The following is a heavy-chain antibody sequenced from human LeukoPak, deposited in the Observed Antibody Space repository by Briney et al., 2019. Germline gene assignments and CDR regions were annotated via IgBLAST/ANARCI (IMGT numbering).Heavy chain of an antibody. CDR3: AKDVESGRSADY. J-gene: IGHJ4*02. V-gene: IGHV3-23*01. Sequence: GGSLRLSCAASGFTFSSYAMSWVRQAPGKGLEWVSTISGSGSGTHYADSVKGRFTLSRDNSMNTLYLQMNSLRAEDTAVYYCAKDVESGRSADYWGQGTLVTVSS. D-gene: IGHD3-10*01. CDR1: GFTFSSYA. CDR2: ISGSGSGT.